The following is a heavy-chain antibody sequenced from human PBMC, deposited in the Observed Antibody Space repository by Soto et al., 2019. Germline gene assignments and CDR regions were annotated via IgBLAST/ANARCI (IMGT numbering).Heavy chain of an antibody. CDR2: ISSSSSTI. J-gene: IGHJ4*01. CDR3: ARGGTIAVTTIGDY. CDR1: GFTFRSYN. V-gene: IGHV3-48*02. D-gene: IGHD5-12*01. Sequence: PGGSLRLSCAASGFTFRSYNMNWVHQSPGKGLDWLSYISSSSSTIYYADSVKGRFTISRDNAKNSLYLQMNSLRDDDTAMYYCARGGTIAVTTIGDYWGQGTLVTVSS.